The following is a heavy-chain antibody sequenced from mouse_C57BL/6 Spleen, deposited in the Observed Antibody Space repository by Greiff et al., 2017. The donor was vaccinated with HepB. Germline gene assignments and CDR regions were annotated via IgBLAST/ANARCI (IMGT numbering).Heavy chain of an antibody. CDR1: GFNIKNNY. CDR3: HSLEWFAY. CDR2: IDPANGNT. V-gene: IGHV14-3*01. J-gene: IGHJ3*01. Sequence: VQLQQSVAELVRPGASVKLSCTASGFNIKNNYMHWVKQRPEQGLEWIGRIDPANGNTKYAPKFQGKATITADTSSNTAYLQLSSLTSEDTAIYYCHSLEWFAYWGQGTLVTVSA.